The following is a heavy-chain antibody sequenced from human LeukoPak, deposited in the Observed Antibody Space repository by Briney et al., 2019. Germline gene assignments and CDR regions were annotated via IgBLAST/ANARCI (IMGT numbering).Heavy chain of an antibody. CDR3: VRGDPLGNY. CDR2: INSDGGNT. V-gene: IGHV3-74*01. CDR1: GFTFRTSW. D-gene: IGHD7-27*01. Sequence: QPGGSLRLSCAASGFTFRTSWMHWVRQGPGKGLLWVAHINSDGGNTAYADSVEGRFTISRDNAKSTLYLQMNSLRSEDTAVYYCVRGDPLGNYWGQGTLVTVSS. J-gene: IGHJ4*02.